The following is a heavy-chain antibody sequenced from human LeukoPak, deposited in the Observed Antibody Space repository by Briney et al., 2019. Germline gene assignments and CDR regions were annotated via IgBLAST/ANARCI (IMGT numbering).Heavy chain of an antibody. CDR2: INSDGDST. CDR1: GFTFSSYW. Sequence: PGGSLRLSCAASGFTFSSYWMHWVRQAPGQGLVWVSRINSDGDSTSYADSVRGRFTISRDNAKNTLYLQMNSLRAEDTAVYFCATGGHYFDYWGEGTLVTVSS. J-gene: IGHJ4*02. D-gene: IGHD3-16*01. CDR3: ATGGHYFDY. V-gene: IGHV3-74*01.